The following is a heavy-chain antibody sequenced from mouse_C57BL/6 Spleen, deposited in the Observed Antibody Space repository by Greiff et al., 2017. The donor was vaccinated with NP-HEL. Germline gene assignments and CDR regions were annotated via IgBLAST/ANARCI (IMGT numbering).Heavy chain of an antibody. D-gene: IGHD2-4*01. J-gene: IGHJ3*01. Sequence: EVKVVESGGGLVKPGGSLKLSCAASGFTFSSYAMSWVRQTPEKRLEWVATISDGGSYTYYPDNVKGRFTISRDNAKNNLYLQMSHLKSEDTAMYYCARDQGLRREGFAYWGQGTLVTVSA. CDR1: GFTFSSYA. CDR2: ISDGGSYT. CDR3: ARDQGLRREGFAY. V-gene: IGHV5-4*01.